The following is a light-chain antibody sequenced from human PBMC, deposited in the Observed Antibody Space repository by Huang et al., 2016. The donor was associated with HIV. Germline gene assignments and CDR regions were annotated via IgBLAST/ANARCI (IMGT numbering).Light chain of an antibody. Sequence: DIQMTQSPSTLSAFVGDRLTTTCRASQNINSWLAWYQQKPGKAPRLLIYEISSLESGVPSRFSGSGSGTEFTLTISSLQPDDIGTYYCQYGETFGQGSKVEVK. CDR2: EIS. V-gene: IGKV1-5*03. CDR3: QYGET. CDR1: QNINSW. J-gene: IGKJ1*01.